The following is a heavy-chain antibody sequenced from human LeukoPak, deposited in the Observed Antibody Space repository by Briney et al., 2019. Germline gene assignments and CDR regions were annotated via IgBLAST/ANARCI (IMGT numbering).Heavy chain of an antibody. J-gene: IGHJ6*02. Sequence: GGSLRLSCAASGFTFSSYSMNWVRQAPGKGLEWVAVTWYDGSTKYYADSVKGRFTISRDNSKNTLSLEMNSLRAEDTAVYYCARWGNYKVMDVWGQGTTVTVSS. CDR3: ARWGNYKVMDV. CDR2: TWYDGSTK. D-gene: IGHD1-7*01. CDR1: GFTFSSYS. V-gene: IGHV3-33*08.